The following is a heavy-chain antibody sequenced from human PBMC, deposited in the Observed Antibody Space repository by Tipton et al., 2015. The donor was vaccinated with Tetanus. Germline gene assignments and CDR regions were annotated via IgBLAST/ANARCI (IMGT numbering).Heavy chain of an antibody. D-gene: IGHD3-22*01. Sequence: QMQLVQSGAELKKPGASVKVSCTASGYTFTGYYMYWVRQATGQGLEWVGWIDPNSGDTIYAQNFQGRVTMTRDTSISTVYMERSRLRSDDTAVYYCARDRGDYIYYGMDVWGPGTTVTVSS. J-gene: IGHJ6*02. CDR3: ARDRGDYIYYGMDV. CDR2: IDPNSGDT. V-gene: IGHV1-2*02. CDR1: GYTFTGYY.